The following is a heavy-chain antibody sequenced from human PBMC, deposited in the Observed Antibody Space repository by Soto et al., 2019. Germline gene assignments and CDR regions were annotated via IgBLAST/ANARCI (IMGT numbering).Heavy chain of an antibody. CDR2: IYPGDSDS. CDR1: VYSFTNYW. V-gene: IGHV5-51*01. Sequence: GGSLKISCQVSVYSFTNYWIGWVRQMPGKGLEWMGIIYPGDSDSRYSPSFQGQVTISADKSINTAYLQWSSLRASDTAMYYCTRPLDGYNVGDIDYWGQGTLVTVSS. J-gene: IGHJ4*02. D-gene: IGHD3-16*01. CDR3: TRPLDGYNVGDIDY.